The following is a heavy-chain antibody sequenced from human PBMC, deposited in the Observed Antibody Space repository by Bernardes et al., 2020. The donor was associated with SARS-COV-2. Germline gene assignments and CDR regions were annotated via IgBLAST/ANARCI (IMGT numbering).Heavy chain of an antibody. V-gene: IGHV3-48*01. CDR2: ITSSSNII. J-gene: IGHJ4*02. CDR1: GFTFSSYA. CDR3: ARDPALVPSDHS. Sequence: GWSLRLSCAASGFTFSSYAMVWVRQAPGKGLEWISYITSSSNIIYYADSVKGRFTISRDNAKKSLYLQLNSLRVEDTAVYYCARDPALVPSDHSWGQGTLVTVSS.